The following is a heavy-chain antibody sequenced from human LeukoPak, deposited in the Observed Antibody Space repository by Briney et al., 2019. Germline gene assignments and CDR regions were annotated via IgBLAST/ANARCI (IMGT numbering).Heavy chain of an antibody. V-gene: IGHV1-2*06. Sequence: VASVKVSCKASGYTFTGYYMHWMRQAPGQGLEWMGRINPNSGGTNYAQKFQGRVTMTRDTSISTAYMELSRLRSDDTAVYYCARGRYGGNSGSLDYWGQGTLVTVSS. J-gene: IGHJ4*02. D-gene: IGHD4-23*01. CDR3: ARGRYGGNSGSLDY. CDR1: GYTFTGYY. CDR2: INPNSGGT.